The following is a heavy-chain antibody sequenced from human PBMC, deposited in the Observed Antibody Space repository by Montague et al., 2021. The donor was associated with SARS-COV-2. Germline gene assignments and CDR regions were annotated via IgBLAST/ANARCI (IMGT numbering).Heavy chain of an antibody. CDR2: IYYSGST. J-gene: IGHJ4*02. D-gene: IGHD2-2*01. V-gene: IGHV4-39*01. CDR1: GGSISSSSYY. Sequence: SETLSLTCTVSGGSISSSSYYWGWIRQPPGKGLEWIGSIYYSGSTYYNPSLKSRVTISVDTSKNQFSLKLSSVTAADTAVYYCARHPSGDCSSTSCYVGWGQGTLVTVSS. CDR3: ARHPSGDCSSTSCYVG.